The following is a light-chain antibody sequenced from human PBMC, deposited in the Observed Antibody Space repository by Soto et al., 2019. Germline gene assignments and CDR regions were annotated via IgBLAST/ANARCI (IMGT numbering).Light chain of an antibody. Sequence: DIQMTQSPSSLSASVGDRVTITCRASQGISNYLAWYQQQPGKVPNLLIYAASTLQSGVPSRFSGSGSGTDFTLTISSLQPEDVATSYCQKYNSAPGTFGQGTKVESK. V-gene: IGKV1-27*01. CDR3: QKYNSAPGT. J-gene: IGKJ1*01. CDR1: QGISNY. CDR2: AAS.